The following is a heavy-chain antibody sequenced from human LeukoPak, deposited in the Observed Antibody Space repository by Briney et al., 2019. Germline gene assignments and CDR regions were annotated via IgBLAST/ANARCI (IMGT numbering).Heavy chain of an antibody. CDR3: ARGWQLGYFDK. D-gene: IGHD3-22*01. CDR1: GFTFSNYG. CDR2: IWYDGSNK. Sequence: QPGGSLRLSCAASGFTFSNYGMHWVRQAPGKGLEWVAAIWYDGSNKYYAESVKGRFTISRENSKNTLYLQMNSLRAEDTAVYYCARGWQLGYFDKWGQGTLVTVSS. J-gene: IGHJ4*02. V-gene: IGHV3-33*01.